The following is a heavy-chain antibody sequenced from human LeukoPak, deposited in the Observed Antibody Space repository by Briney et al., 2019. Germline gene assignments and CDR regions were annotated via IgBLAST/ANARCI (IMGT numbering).Heavy chain of an antibody. Sequence: GGSLRLSCAASGFTFSSYSMNWVRQAPGKGLEWVSSISGSSSYIYYADSVKGRFTISRDNAKNSLYLQINSLRAEDTAVYYCAREGTYYYDSSGYHLDYWGQGTLVTVSS. V-gene: IGHV3-21*01. CDR3: AREGTYYYDSSGYHLDY. CDR1: GFTFSSYS. CDR2: ISGSSSYI. D-gene: IGHD3-22*01. J-gene: IGHJ4*02.